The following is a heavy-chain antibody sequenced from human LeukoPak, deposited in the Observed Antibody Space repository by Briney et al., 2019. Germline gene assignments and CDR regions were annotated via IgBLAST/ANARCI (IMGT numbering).Heavy chain of an antibody. CDR1: GYTFTGYY. CDR2: INPNSGGT. Sequence: ASVKVSCKASGYTFTGYYMHWVRQAPGQGLEWMGWINPNSGGTNYAQKFQGRVTMTRDTSISTAYMELSRLRSDDTAVYYCARDDRITGTTAYFDYWGQGTLVTVSS. D-gene: IGHD1-7*01. V-gene: IGHV1-2*02. J-gene: IGHJ4*02. CDR3: ARDDRITGTTAYFDY.